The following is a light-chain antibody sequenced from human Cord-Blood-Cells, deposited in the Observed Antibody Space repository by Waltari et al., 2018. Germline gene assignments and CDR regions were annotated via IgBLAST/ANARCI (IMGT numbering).Light chain of an antibody. CDR1: SSDVGGYNY. V-gene: IGLV2-14*01. CDR3: SSYTSSSTLVV. Sequence: QSALTQPASVSGSPGQSITISCTGTSSDVGGYNYVSWYQQHPGKAPKLMIYDVSNRPSEVSNRFSGSISGNTAALTISGLQAENEADYYCSSYTSSSTLVVCGGGTRLTVL. CDR2: DVS. J-gene: IGLJ2*01.